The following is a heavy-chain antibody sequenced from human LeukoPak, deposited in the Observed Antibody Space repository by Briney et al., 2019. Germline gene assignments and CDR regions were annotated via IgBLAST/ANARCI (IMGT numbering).Heavy chain of an antibody. CDR3: TRDISSSRFDF. CDR1: GFTFRSYG. D-gene: IGHD6-6*01. J-gene: IGHJ4*02. CDR2: IWYDGSNK. V-gene: IGHV3-33*01. Sequence: GRSLRLSCAASGFTFRSYGMHWVRQVPGKGLEWVAVIWYDGSNKYYADSVEGRFIISRDNSKSTLYLQMDSLRAEDTAVYFCTRDISSSRFDFWGQGTQVIVSS.